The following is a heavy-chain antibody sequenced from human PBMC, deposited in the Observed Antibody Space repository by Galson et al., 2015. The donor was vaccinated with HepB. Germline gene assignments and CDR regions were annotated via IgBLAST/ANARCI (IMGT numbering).Heavy chain of an antibody. CDR2: IHHSGST. Sequence: PGTLSLTCAVYGGSFSNYHWTWIRQSPGKGLKWIGEIHHSGSTNYNPSLKSRITMSVDTSKNQFSLRLTSVTAADTAVYYCARVDPTSEAFDIWGQGTMVTVSS. CDR3: ARVDPTSEAFDI. CDR1: GGSFSNYH. J-gene: IGHJ3*02. V-gene: IGHV4-34*10.